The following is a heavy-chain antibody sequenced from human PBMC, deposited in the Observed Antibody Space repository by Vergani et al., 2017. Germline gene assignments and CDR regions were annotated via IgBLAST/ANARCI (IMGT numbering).Heavy chain of an antibody. CDR1: GGSISSYY. Sequence: QVQLQESGPGLVKPSETLSLTCTVSGGSISSYYWSWIRQPPGKGLEWIGYIYYSGSTNYNPSLKSRVTISVDTSKNQFSLKLSSVTAADTAVYYCARALRPYYYYGMDVWGQGTTVTVSS. J-gene: IGHJ6*02. V-gene: IGHV4-59*01. CDR3: ARALRPYYYYGMDV. CDR2: IYYSGST.